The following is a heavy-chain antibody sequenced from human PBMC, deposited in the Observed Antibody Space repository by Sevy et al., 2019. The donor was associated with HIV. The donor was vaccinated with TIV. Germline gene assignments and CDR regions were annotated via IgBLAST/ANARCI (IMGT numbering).Heavy chain of an antibody. J-gene: IGHJ6*02. CDR2: IIPIFGTA. Sequence: ASVKVSCKASGGTFSSYAISWVRQAPGQGLEWMGGIIPIFGTANYAQKFQGRVTITADESTSTAYMELSSLRSEDTAVYYCARGSYGSGSSVPYGMDVWGQGTTVTVSS. CDR1: GGTFSSYA. CDR3: ARGSYGSGSSVPYGMDV. V-gene: IGHV1-69*13. D-gene: IGHD3-10*01.